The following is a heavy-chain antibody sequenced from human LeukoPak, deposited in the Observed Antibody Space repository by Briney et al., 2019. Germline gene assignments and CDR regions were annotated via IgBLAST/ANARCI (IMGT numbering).Heavy chain of an antibody. Sequence: SETLSLTCTVSGGSISDYYWPWIRQPPGKGLEWIGYIYYSGSTNYNPSLKSRVTISVDTSKNQFSLNLSSVTAADTAVYYCARGHDRNFFGSKPFDPWGQGTLVTVSS. D-gene: IGHD3-10*01. CDR3: ARGHDRNFFGSKPFDP. J-gene: IGHJ5*02. CDR1: GGSISDYY. V-gene: IGHV4-59*01. CDR2: IYYSGST.